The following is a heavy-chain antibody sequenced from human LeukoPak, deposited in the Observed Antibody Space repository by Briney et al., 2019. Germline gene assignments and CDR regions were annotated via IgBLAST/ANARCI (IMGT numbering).Heavy chain of an antibody. V-gene: IGHV3-33*06. Sequence: GRSLRLSCAVSGVTFSSYAMHWVRQAPGKGLEWVALIWHDGGNKYYADSVKGRFTISRDNSRNTLYLQMSSLRAEDTAVYYCAKDGQVGGPFDYWGQGTLVTVSS. CDR2: IWHDGGNK. CDR1: GVTFSSYA. J-gene: IGHJ4*02. CDR3: AKDGQVGGPFDY. D-gene: IGHD1-26*01.